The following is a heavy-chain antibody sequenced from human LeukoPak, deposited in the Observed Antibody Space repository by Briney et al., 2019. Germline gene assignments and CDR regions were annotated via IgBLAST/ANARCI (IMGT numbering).Heavy chain of an antibody. CDR1: GFTFSNYW. D-gene: IGHD1-26*01. J-gene: IGHJ3*02. CDR2: INTDGSST. Sequence: GGSLRLSCAASGFTFSNYWMHWVRQAPGKGLVWVSHINTDGSSTRYADSVKGRFTISRDNAQNTLHLQMNSLRVEDTAVYYCLTVVETTIAAFDIWGQGTMVTVSS. V-gene: IGHV3-74*01. CDR3: LTVVETTIAAFDI.